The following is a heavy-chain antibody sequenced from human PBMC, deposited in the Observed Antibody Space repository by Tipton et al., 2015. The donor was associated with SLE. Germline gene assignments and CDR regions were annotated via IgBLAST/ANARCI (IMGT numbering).Heavy chain of an antibody. V-gene: IGHV3-21*01. CDR1: GLTFSSYS. CDR3: ARDRQWLVRFDY. CDR2: ISSSSSYI. Sequence: SLRLSCAASGLTFSSYSMNWVRQAPGKGLEWVSSISSSSSYIYYADSVKGRFTISRDNAKNSLYLQMNSLRAEDTAVYYCARDRQWLVRFDYWGQGTPVTVSS. D-gene: IGHD6-19*01. J-gene: IGHJ4*02.